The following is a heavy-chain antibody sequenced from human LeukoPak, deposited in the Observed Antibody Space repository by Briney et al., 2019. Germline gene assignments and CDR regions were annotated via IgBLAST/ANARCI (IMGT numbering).Heavy chain of an antibody. J-gene: IGHJ4*02. CDR1: GGSISSGSYY. CDR2: IYTSGST. CDR3: ARDTGVLTGYPYYFDY. D-gene: IGHD3-9*01. Sequence: SQTLSLTCTVSGGSISSGSYYWSWIRQPAGKGLEWIGRIYTSGSTNYNPSLKSRVTISVDTSKNQFSLKLSSVTAADTAVYYCARDTGVLTGYPYYFDYWGQGTLVTVSS. V-gene: IGHV4-61*02.